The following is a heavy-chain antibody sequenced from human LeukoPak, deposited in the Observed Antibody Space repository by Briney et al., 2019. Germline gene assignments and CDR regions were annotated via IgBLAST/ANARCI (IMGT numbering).Heavy chain of an antibody. CDR3: ANVRYYYDT. CDR2: ISTSSDSI. V-gene: IGHV3-48*01. Sequence: AGGSLRLSCAASGFTFSSYGMNWVRQAPGKGLEWVSYISTSSDSIYYADSVKGRFTISRDNSKNTLYLQMNSLRAEDTAVYYCANVRYYYDTWGQGTLVTVSS. J-gene: IGHJ5*02. CDR1: GFTFSSYG. D-gene: IGHD3-22*01.